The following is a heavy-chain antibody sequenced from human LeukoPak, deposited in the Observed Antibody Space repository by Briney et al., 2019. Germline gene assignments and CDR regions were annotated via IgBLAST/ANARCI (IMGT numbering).Heavy chain of an antibody. Sequence: PGGSLRLSCAASGFTFSNFEMNWVRQAPGKGLEWVSYINPSGRTIVYADSVKGRFTISRDNAQNSLYLQMNSLRADDTAIYYCAREVRERYLQFFDYWGQGILVTVSS. CDR1: GFTFSNFE. J-gene: IGHJ4*02. V-gene: IGHV3-48*03. CDR2: INPSGRTI. CDR3: AREVRERYLQFFDY. D-gene: IGHD5-24*01.